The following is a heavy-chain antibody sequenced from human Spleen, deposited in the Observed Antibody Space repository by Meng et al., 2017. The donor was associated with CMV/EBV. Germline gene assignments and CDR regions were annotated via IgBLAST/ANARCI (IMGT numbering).Heavy chain of an antibody. Sequence: SETLSLTCAVYGGSYSGYYWSWIRQPPGKGLEWIGEINHSGSTNYNPFLKSRVTISVDTSKNQFSLKLSSVTAADTAVYYCARGRTYCSSTSCPGNWFDPWGQGTLVTVSS. CDR2: INHSGST. D-gene: IGHD2-2*01. V-gene: IGHV4-34*01. CDR1: GGSYSGYY. CDR3: ARGRTYCSSTSCPGNWFDP. J-gene: IGHJ5*02.